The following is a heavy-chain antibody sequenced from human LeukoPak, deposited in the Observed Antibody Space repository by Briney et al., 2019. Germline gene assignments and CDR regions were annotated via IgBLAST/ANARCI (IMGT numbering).Heavy chain of an antibody. J-gene: IGHJ3*02. CDR2: IGGSGGFIT. V-gene: IGHV3-23*01. CDR1: GFTFSSHG. D-gene: IGHD3-10*01. Sequence: GGSLRLSCAASGFTFSSHGMNWVRQAPGKGLEWVSGIGGSGGFITYYADSVKGRFTVSRDNSKNTLYLQMNSLRAEDTAVYYCARDRGVTDRDAFDIWGQGTMVTVSS. CDR3: ARDRGVTDRDAFDI.